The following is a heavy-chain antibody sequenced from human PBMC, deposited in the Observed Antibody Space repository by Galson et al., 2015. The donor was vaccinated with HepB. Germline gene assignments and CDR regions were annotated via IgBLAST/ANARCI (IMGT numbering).Heavy chain of an antibody. V-gene: IGHV4-59*01. CDR2: MYYSGNT. Sequence: SETLSLTCTVSGGSISVYYWSWIRQPPGKGLEWIGCMYYSGNTNYNPSLKSRVTISVDTSKNQFSLKLSSVTAADTAVYYCARGSGVHPGDTGIWSGYYYSYYMDVWGKGTTVTVSS. D-gene: IGHD3-3*01. CDR3: ARGSGVHPGDTGIWSGYYYSYYMDV. J-gene: IGHJ6*03. CDR1: GGSISVYY.